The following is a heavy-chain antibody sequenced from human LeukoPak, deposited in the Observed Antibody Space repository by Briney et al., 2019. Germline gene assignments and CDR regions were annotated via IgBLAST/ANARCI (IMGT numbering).Heavy chain of an antibody. D-gene: IGHD3-22*01. Sequence: SGGSLRLSCTASGFTFSGYSMDWIRQAPGKGLEWVSSFGTRSTSIYHAGSVKGRFAISRDNAKNSLYLQMNSLRAEDTALYYCAREVSEGFDFWGQGTLVTVSS. CDR2: FGTRSTSI. CDR3: AREVSEGFDF. V-gene: IGHV3-21*01. CDR1: GFTFSGYS. J-gene: IGHJ4*02.